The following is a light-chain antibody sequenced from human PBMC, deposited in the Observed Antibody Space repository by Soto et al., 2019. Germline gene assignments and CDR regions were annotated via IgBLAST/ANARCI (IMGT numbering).Light chain of an antibody. Sequence: EIVLTQSPATLSLSPVERATLSCRASQSVSSYLAWYQQKPGQAPRLLIYDASNRATGIPARFSGSGSGTDFTLTISSLEPEDFAVYYCQQRSNWLLTFGQGTRLEIK. V-gene: IGKV3-11*01. CDR3: QQRSNWLLT. CDR1: QSVSSY. CDR2: DAS. J-gene: IGKJ5*01.